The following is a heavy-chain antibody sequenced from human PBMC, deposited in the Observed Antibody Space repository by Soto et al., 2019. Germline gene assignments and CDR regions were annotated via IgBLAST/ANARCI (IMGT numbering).Heavy chain of an antibody. Sequence: QVQLQESGPGLVRPSETLSLTCTVSGGSITGYYWSWIPQPPGKGLEWIGYTFYAGNTLYTPSLKSRVTISVDTSKNKFSLNLRSVTAADTAVYYCERHAVIARLQNGRGGWGQGTTVTVSS. V-gene: IGHV4-59*01. D-gene: IGHD2-15*01. CDR3: ERHAVIARLQNGRGG. J-gene: IGHJ6*02. CDR2: TFYAGNT. CDR1: GGSITGYY.